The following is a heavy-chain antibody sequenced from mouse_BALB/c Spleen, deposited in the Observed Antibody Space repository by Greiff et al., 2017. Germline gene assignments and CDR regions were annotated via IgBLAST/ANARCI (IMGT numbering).Heavy chain of an antibody. CDR1: GYSFTGYY. CDR3: ARGDYYGTPDY. D-gene: IGHD1-1*01. Sequence: EVQLQESGPELVKPGASVKISCKASGYSFTGYYMHWVKQSHVKSLEWIGRINPYNGATSYNQNFKDKASLTVDKSSSTAYMELHSLTSEDSAVYYCARGDYYGTPDYWGQGTTLTVSS. J-gene: IGHJ2*01. V-gene: IGHV1-31*01. CDR2: INPYNGAT.